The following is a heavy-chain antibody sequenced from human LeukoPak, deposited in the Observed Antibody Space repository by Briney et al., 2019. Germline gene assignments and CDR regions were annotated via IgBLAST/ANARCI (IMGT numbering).Heavy chain of an antibody. Sequence: GGSLRLSCAASGFTFRDHAMQWVRQAPGQGLEGVALIRYDGSDTRYVDSVKGRYTISRDNSKNTLYLQMNSPRAEDTALYYCAKERRGFYMDVWGKGTTVTVSS. CDR1: GFTFRDHA. D-gene: IGHD2/OR15-2a*01. CDR2: IRYDGSDT. CDR3: AKERRGFYMDV. V-gene: IGHV3-30*02. J-gene: IGHJ6*04.